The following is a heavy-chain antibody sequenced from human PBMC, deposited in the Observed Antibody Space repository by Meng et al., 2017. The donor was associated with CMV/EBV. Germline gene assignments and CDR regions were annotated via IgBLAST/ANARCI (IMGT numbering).Heavy chain of an antibody. J-gene: IGHJ5*02. CDR2: ISSSGSTI. V-gene: IGHV3-11*04. Sequence: LSLTCAASGFTFSDYYMSWIRQAPGKGLEWVPYISSSGSTIYYADSVKGRFTISRDNAKNSLYLQMNSLRAEDTAVYYCARDIGLSQQWQSNDWFDPWGQGTLVTVSS. CDR1: GFTFSDYY. D-gene: IGHD6-19*01. CDR3: ARDIGLSQQWQSNDWFDP.